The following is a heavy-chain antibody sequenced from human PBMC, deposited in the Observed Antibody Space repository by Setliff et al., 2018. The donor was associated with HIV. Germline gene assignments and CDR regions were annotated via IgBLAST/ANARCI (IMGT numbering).Heavy chain of an antibody. V-gene: IGHV1-46*01. CDR2: IDPNGGAT. CDR3: ARAGGGATDPAFDI. D-gene: IGHD3-10*01. J-gene: IGHJ3*02. Sequence: ASVKVSCKAFGYTFTSYFLHWVRQAPGQGLEWLGIIDPNGGATNNAQKLQGRLTVTTDTSTGTLYMELSNLRSDDSAVYYCARAGGGATDPAFDIWGQGTMVTVSS. CDR1: GYTFTSYF.